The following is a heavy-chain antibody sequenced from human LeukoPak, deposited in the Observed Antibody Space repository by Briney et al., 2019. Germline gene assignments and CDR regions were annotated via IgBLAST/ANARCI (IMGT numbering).Heavy chain of an antibody. CDR3: ASFSVFGVVGYYYYYGMDV. Sequence: ASETVSCKASGGTFSSYAISWVRQAPGQGLEWMGGIIPIFGTANYAQKFQGRVTITADESTSTAYMELSSLRSEDTAVYYCASFSVFGVVGYYYYYGMDVWGQGTTVTVSS. CDR1: GGTFSSYA. CDR2: IIPIFGTA. D-gene: IGHD3-3*01. J-gene: IGHJ6*02. V-gene: IGHV1-69*13.